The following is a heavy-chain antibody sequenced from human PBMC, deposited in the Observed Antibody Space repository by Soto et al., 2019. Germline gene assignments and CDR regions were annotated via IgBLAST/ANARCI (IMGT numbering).Heavy chain of an antibody. V-gene: IGHV1-2*02. D-gene: IGHD6-13*01. Sequence: ASVKVSCKASGYTFTGYYMHWVRQAPGQGLERMGWINPNSGGTNYAQKFQGRVTMTRDTSISTAYMELSRLRSDDTAVYYCARGSSSSWHFGVLGYYGMDVWGQGTTVTVSS. J-gene: IGHJ6*02. CDR3: ARGSSSSWHFGVLGYYGMDV. CDR2: INPNSGGT. CDR1: GYTFTGYY.